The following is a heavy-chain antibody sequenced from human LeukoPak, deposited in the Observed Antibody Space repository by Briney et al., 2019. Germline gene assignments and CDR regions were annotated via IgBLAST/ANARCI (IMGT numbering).Heavy chain of an antibody. J-gene: IGHJ6*03. CDR1: GFTFSSYW. CDR2: IKQDGSEK. D-gene: IGHD5-24*01. Sequence: GSLRLSCAASGFTFSSYWMSWVRQAPGKAPEWVANIKQDGSEKYYVDSVKGRFTISRDNAKNSLYLQMNSLRAEDTAVYYCARRPGYTTTYRSSNYYYYMDVWGKGTTVTVSS. CDR3: ARRPGYTTTYRSSNYYYYMDV. V-gene: IGHV3-7*01.